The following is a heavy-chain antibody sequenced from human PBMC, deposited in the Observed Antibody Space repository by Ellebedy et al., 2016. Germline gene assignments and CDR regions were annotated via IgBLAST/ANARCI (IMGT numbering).Heavy chain of an antibody. V-gene: IGHV1-18*04. D-gene: IGHD3-10*01. Sequence: ASVKVSXKASGYTFTTFSITWVRQVPGQGLEWMGFVNTFSGNTKFAQTFQGRVSMTTDSSTHTAYMDLRSLRSDDTAMYYCAKTSGWGYGENWGQGTLVTVSS. J-gene: IGHJ4*02. CDR3: AKTSGWGYGEN. CDR2: VNTFSGNT. CDR1: GYTFTTFS.